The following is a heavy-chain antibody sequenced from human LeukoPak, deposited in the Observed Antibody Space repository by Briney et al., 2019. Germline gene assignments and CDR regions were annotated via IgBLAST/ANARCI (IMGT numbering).Heavy chain of an antibody. CDR2: ISSSSSYI. V-gene: IGHV3-21*01. CDR1: GFTFSSYS. D-gene: IGHD6-25*01. J-gene: IGHJ4*02. CDR3: ARESDPQRLTFDY. Sequence: GGSLTLSCAASGFTFSSYSMNWVRQAPGKGLEWVSSISSSSSYIYYADSVKGRFTISRDNAKNSLYLQMNSLRAEDTAVYYCARESDPQRLTFDYWGQGTLVTVSS.